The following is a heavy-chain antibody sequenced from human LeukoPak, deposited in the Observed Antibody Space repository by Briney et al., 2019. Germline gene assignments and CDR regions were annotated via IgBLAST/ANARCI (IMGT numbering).Heavy chain of an antibody. CDR3: ARGARGRAIFGVVTPGRNYYYYMDV. Sequence: PSETLSLTCAVYGGSFSGYYWSWIRQPPGKGLEWIGEINHSGSTNYNPSLKSRVTISVDTSKNQFSLKLSSVTAADTAVYYCARGARGRAIFGVVTPGRNYYYYMDVWGKGTTVTVSS. D-gene: IGHD3-3*01. J-gene: IGHJ6*03. CDR1: GGSFSGYY. CDR2: INHSGST. V-gene: IGHV4-34*01.